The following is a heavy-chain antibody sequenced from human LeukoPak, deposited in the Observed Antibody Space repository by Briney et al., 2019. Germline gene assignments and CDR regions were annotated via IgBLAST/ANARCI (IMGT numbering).Heavy chain of an antibody. CDR2: ISSSSTYI. J-gene: IGHJ4*02. D-gene: IGHD2-2*01. CDR1: GFTFYSYG. CDR3: ARAYCSSTRCSYYFDS. Sequence: GGSLRLSCAASGFTFYSYGMNWVRQAPGKGLEWSSSISSSSTYIYYADSVTGRFTISRDNAKNSLYLQMNSLRAEDTAVYYCARAYCSSTRCSYYFDSWGQGTLVTVSS. V-gene: IGHV3-21*01.